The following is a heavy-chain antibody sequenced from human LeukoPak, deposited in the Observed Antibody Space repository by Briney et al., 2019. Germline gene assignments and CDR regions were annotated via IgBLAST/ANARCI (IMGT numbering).Heavy chain of an antibody. Sequence: ASVKVSGKASGYTFTGYYMHWVRQAPGQGLEWMGRINPNSGGTNYAQKFQGRVTMTRDTSISTAYMELSRLRSDDTAVYYCASLNSYGYGYYFDYWGQGTLVTVSS. CDR3: ASLNSYGYGYYFDY. D-gene: IGHD5-18*01. J-gene: IGHJ4*02. V-gene: IGHV1-2*06. CDR2: INPNSGGT. CDR1: GYTFTGYY.